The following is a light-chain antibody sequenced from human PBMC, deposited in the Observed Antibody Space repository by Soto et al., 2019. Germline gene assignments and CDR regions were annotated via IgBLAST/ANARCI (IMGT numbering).Light chain of an antibody. CDR1: SSDVGGYNY. Sequence: QSALTQPASVSGSPGQSITISCTGTSSDVGGYNYASWYQQHPGKAPNLMIYDVSNRPSGVSNRFSGSKSGNTASLTISGLQAEDEADYYCSSYTGSSTVVFGGGTKLTVL. J-gene: IGLJ3*02. V-gene: IGLV2-14*01. CDR3: SSYTGSSTVV. CDR2: DVS.